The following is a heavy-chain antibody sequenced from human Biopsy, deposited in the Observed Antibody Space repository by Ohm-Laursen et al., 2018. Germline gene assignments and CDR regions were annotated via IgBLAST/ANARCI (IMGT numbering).Heavy chain of an antibody. Sequence: SLRLSCAASGFTFSDYAMHWVRQAPGKGLEWVSAISDIGSSTFYSDSVKGRFTISRDNSKKTLYLQMNSLRAEDTAIYYCAKDQPDLAVVVAAHWYFDLWGRGTLVTVSS. CDR3: AKDQPDLAVVVAAHWYFDL. CDR1: GFTFSDYA. J-gene: IGHJ2*01. V-gene: IGHV3-23*01. CDR2: ISDIGSST. D-gene: IGHD2-15*01.